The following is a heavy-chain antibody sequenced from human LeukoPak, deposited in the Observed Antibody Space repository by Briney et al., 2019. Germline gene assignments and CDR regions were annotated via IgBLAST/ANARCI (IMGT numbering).Heavy chain of an antibody. D-gene: IGHD2-8*01. J-gene: IGHJ4*02. CDR2: IYYTGGT. Sequence: SETLSLTCTVSGYSISSGYYWGWIRQPPGKGLEYIGYIYYTGGTNSSPSLKSRVTISVDTSKNQFSLKLNSVTAADTAVYYCARHPIFGGTNVYAFDYWGQGTLVTVSS. V-gene: IGHV4-38-2*02. CDR3: ARHPIFGGTNVYAFDY. CDR1: GYSISSGYY.